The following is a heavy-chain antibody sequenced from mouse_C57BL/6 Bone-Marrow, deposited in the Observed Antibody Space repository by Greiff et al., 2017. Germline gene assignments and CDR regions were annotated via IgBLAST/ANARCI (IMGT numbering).Heavy chain of an antibody. CDR3: ARRYGKRMDY. D-gene: IGHD2-1*01. J-gene: IGHJ4*01. V-gene: IGHV5-6*02. CDR2: IRSGGSYS. Sequence: EVKLVESGGDLVKPGGSLKLSCAASGFTFSSYGMSWVRQAPDKRLEWVATIRSGGSYSYYPDSVKGRFTISRDKAKNTLYMQMSRLKSEDTAMYYSARRYGKRMDYWGQGTSVTVSS. CDR1: GFTFSSYG.